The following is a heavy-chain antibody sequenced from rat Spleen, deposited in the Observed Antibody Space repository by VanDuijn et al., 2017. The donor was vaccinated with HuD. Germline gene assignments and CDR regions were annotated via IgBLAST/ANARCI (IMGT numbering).Heavy chain of an antibody. J-gene: IGHJ4*01. CDR3: ARHLRVASGVMDA. D-gene: IGHD1-11*01. CDR2: IWAGGGT. V-gene: IGHV2-72*01. CDR1: GFSLTSYH. Sequence: QVQLKESGPGLVKPSETLSLTCTVSGFSLTSYHMSWVRQPPGKSLVWMGTIWAGGGTSYNSATQSRLSISRDTSKNQVFLKMNSLQPEDTGTYYCARHLRVASGVMDAWGQGAPVTVSS.